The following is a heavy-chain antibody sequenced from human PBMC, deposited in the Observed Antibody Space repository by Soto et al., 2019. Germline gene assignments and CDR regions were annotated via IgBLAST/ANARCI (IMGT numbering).Heavy chain of an antibody. J-gene: IGHJ3*02. D-gene: IGHD3-3*01. V-gene: IGHV1-8*01. CDR1: GCTFTSYD. Sequence: ASVKVSCRASGCTFTSYDIDWVRQATGQGLEWMGWMNPNSGDTGYAQKFQGRVTMTRNTSISTAYMELSSLRSEDTAVYYCARESYYDFWSGRAKAAFDIWGQGTMVTVSS. CDR2: MNPNSGDT. CDR3: ARESYYDFWSGRAKAAFDI.